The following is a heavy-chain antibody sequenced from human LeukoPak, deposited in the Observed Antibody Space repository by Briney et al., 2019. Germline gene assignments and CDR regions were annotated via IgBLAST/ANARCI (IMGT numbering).Heavy chain of an antibody. V-gene: IGHV1-2*04. Sequence: ASVKVSCKASGYTFTGPYIHWVRQAPGQGFEWMGWINPNSGDTNYAQKFQGWVTMTRDTSISTAYMELSRLRSDDTAVYYCARGRSYCSSTSCYDDYFDYWGQGTLVTVSS. CDR2: INPNSGDT. J-gene: IGHJ4*02. CDR3: ARGRSYCSSTSCYDDYFDY. D-gene: IGHD2-2*01. CDR1: GYTFTGPY.